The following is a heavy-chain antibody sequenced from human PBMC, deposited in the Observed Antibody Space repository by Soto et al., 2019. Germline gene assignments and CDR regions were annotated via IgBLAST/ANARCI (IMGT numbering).Heavy chain of an antibody. CDR2: FDPEDGET. CDR1: GYTLTELS. D-gene: IGHD3-3*01. CDR3: NSLQRLLLFLECFSRYYFAF. V-gene: IGHV1-24*01. J-gene: IGHJ4*02. Sequence: ASVKVSCKVSGYTLTELSLHWVRQAPGKGLEWMGGFDPEDGETIYAQKFQGRVTMTEDTSTDTAYMELNSLRSEDTAVYYCNSLQRLLLFLECFSRYYFAFWGQEPLHPFSS.